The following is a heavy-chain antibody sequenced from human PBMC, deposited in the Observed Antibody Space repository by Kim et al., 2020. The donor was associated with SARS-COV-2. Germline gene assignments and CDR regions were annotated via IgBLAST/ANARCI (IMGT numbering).Heavy chain of an antibody. Sequence: SETLSLTCAVYGGSFSGYYWSWIRQPPGKGLEWIGEINHSGSTNYNPSLKSRVTISVDTSKNQFSLKLSSVTAADTAVYYCARGRPTMVRGVRGGWFDPWGQGTLVTVSS. V-gene: IGHV4-34*01. D-gene: IGHD3-10*01. CDR2: INHSGST. CDR3: ARGRPTMVRGVRGGWFDP. CDR1: GGSFSGYY. J-gene: IGHJ5*02.